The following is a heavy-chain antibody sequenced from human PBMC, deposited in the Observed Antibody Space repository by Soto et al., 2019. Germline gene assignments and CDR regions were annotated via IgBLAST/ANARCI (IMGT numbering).Heavy chain of an antibody. Sequence: ASVKVSCKASGYTFIHYAISWVRQAPGQGPEWMGWHNVYNGDTNYAQKFQGRVSMTTDTSTSTAFLELKSLTSADTAGYYCARDFLGGPLVAAIHFDSWGQGTLVTVSS. J-gene: IGHJ4*02. V-gene: IGHV1-18*01. CDR1: GYTFIHYA. D-gene: IGHD5-12*01. CDR2: HNVYNGDT. CDR3: ARDFLGGPLVAAIHFDS.